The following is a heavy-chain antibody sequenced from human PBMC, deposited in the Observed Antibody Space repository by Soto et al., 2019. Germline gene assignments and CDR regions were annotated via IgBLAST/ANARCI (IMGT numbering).Heavy chain of an antibody. Sequence: GGSLRLSCAASGFTFSSYSMNWVRQAPGKGLEWVSSISSSSSYIYYADSVKGRFTISRDNAKNSLYLQMNSLRAEDTAVYYGARGGRDCNYDILTGYYFDYWGQGTLVTVSS. CDR2: ISSSSSYI. CDR1: GFTFSSYS. J-gene: IGHJ4*02. V-gene: IGHV3-21*01. D-gene: IGHD3-9*01. CDR3: ARGGRDCNYDILTGYYFDY.